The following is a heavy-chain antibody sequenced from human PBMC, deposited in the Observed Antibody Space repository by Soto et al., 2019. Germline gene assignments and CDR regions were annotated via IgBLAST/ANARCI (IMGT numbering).Heavy chain of an antibody. V-gene: IGHV1-3*01. D-gene: IGHD3-16*01. CDR1: GYTFTSYA. Sequence: ASVKVSCKASGYTFTSYAMHWVRQAPGQRLEWMGWINAGNGNTKYSQKFQGRVTITRDTSASTAYMELSSLRSEDTAVYYCARDWDYYYGMDVWGQGTTVTSP. CDR2: INAGNGNT. J-gene: IGHJ6*02. CDR3: ARDWDYYYGMDV.